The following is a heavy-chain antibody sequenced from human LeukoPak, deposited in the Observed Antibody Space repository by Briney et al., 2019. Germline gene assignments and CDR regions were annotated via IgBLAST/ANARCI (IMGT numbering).Heavy chain of an antibody. CDR2: ISGSGGST. Sequence: GGSLRLSCAASGFTFSSYAMSWVRQAPGKGLEWVSAISGSGGSTYYADSVKGRFTISRDNSKNTLYLQMNSLRAEDTAVYYCAKDPQYSSGWYVDATPKGYFDYWGQGTLVTVSS. J-gene: IGHJ4*02. CDR3: AKDPQYSSGWYVDATPKGYFDY. D-gene: IGHD6-19*01. V-gene: IGHV3-23*01. CDR1: GFTFSSYA.